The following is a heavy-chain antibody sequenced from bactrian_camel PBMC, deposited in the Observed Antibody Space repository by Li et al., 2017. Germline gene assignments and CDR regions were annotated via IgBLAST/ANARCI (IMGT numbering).Heavy chain of an antibody. Sequence: VQLVESGGELVQPGGSLRLSCAVSGFVFDDVEMGWIRQAPGKGLKWVSTISWSGDRAVYADSVKGRFTISHSKDTLYLRMNSLKPEDTAVYYCAAELAFGGSRFRGCVSPLRYWGQGTQVTVS. V-gene: IGHV3-1*01. J-gene: IGHJ4*01. D-gene: IGHD7*01. CDR1: GFVFDDVE. CDR3: AAELAFGGSRFRGCVSPLRY. CDR2: ISWSGDRA.